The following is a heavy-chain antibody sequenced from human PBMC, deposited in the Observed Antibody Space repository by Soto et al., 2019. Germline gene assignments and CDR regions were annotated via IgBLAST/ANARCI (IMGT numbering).Heavy chain of an antibody. J-gene: IGHJ4*02. Sequence: QVQLQESGPGLVKPSETLSLTCTVSGGSISSYYWSWIRQPPGKGLEWIGYIYYSGSTNYNPSLKSRVTISVDTSKNQFSLKLSSVTAADTAVYYCAIRRDYGDYHYWGQGTLVTVSS. V-gene: IGHV4-59*08. CDR3: AIRRDYGDYHY. CDR2: IYYSGST. CDR1: GGSISSYY. D-gene: IGHD4-17*01.